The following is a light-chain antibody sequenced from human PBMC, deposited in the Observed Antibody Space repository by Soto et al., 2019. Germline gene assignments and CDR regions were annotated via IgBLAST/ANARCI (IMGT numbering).Light chain of an antibody. CDR1: SGHSSYI. V-gene: IGLV4-60*02. CDR3: ETWDSNIRV. Sequence: QLVLTQSSSASASLGSSVKFTCTLSSGHSSYIIAWHQQQPGKAPRYLMKLEGSGSYNKGSGVPDRFSGSSSGADRYLTISNLRFEDEADYYCETWDSNIRVFGGGTKLTVL. J-gene: IGLJ3*02. CDR2: LEGSGSY.